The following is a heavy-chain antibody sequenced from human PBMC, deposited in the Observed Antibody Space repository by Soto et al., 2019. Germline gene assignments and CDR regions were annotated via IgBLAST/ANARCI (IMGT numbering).Heavy chain of an antibody. J-gene: IGHJ5*02. CDR3: ARDSTARLAWFDP. CDR2: NSGYNGNT. Sequence: QVQLVQSGAELKKPGASVKVSCKASGYTFTTYDITWVRQAPGQGLEWMGWNSGYNGNTKYAQRLQGRVTMTTETSTSTAYMELRSLRSDDTAVYYCARDSTARLAWFDPWGQGTLVTVSS. V-gene: IGHV1-18*04. CDR1: GYTFTTYD. D-gene: IGHD6-6*01.